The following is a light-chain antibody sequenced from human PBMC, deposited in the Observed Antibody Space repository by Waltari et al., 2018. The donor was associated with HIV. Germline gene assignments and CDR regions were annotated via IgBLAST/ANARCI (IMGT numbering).Light chain of an antibody. J-gene: IGKJ1*01. Sequence: EIVMTQSPATLSVSPGQRVTLSCRASQNIGANLAWYQQRPGQPPRLLIHGASSRDPGIPARFTGRGTGTDFTLQISNLQSDDSGVYYCQQDLDWPPWTFGQGTKVEI. V-gene: IGKV3D-15*01. CDR1: QNIGAN. CDR2: GAS. CDR3: QQDLDWPPWT.